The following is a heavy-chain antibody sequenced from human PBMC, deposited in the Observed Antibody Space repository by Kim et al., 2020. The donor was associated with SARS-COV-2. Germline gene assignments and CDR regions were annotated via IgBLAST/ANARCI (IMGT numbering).Heavy chain of an antibody. J-gene: IGHJ4*02. CDR1: GGSISSGGYY. CDR3: ARSYPSSGGHFDY. Sequence: SETLSLTCTVSGGSISSGGYYWSWIRQHPGKGLEWIGYIYYSGSTYYNPSLKSRVTISVDTSKNQFSLKLSSVTAADTAVYYCARSYPSSGGHFDYWGQGTLVTVSS. D-gene: IGHD6-19*01. V-gene: IGHV4-31*03. CDR2: IYYSGST.